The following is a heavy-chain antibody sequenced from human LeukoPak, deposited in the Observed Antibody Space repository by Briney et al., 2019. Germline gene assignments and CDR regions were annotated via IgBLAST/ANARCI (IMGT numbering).Heavy chain of an antibody. D-gene: IGHD6-19*01. CDR2: IYSGGST. V-gene: IGHV3-53*01. Sequence: GGSLRLSCAASGFTVSSNYMSWVRQAPGKGLEWASVIYSGGSTYYADSVKGRFTISRDNSKNTLYLQMNSLRAEDTAVYYCAREGAVAGKVPTVWGQGTLVTVSS. J-gene: IGHJ4*02. CDR3: AREGAVAGKVPTV. CDR1: GFTVSSNY.